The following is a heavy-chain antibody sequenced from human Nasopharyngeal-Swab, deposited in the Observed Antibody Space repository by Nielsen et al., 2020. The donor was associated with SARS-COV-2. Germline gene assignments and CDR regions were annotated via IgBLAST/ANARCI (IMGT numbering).Heavy chain of an antibody. CDR3: ARDIGYDFWSGYHSNNWFDP. V-gene: IGHV1-2*06. D-gene: IGHD3-3*01. CDR1: GYTFTSYY. CDR2: INPNSGGT. Sequence: ASVKVSCKASGYTFTSYYIHWVRQAPGQGLEWMGRINPNSGGTNYAQKFQGRVTMTRDTSISTAYMELSRLRSDDTAVYYCARDIGYDFWSGYHSNNWFDPWGQGTLVTVSS. J-gene: IGHJ5*02.